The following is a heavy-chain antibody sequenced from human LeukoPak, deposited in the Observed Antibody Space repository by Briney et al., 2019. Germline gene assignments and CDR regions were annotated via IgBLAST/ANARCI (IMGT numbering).Heavy chain of an antibody. D-gene: IGHD3-9*01. Sequence: SETLSLTCTVSGGSVSSGDYYWSWIRQPPGKGLEWIGYIYYSGSTYYNPSLKSRVTISVDTSKNQFSLKLSSVTAADTAVYYCARSLPRLRYFDWVRYYYYYYGMDVWGQGTTVTVSS. V-gene: IGHV4-30-4*01. J-gene: IGHJ6*02. CDR2: IYYSGST. CDR3: ARSLPRLRYFDWVRYYYYYYGMDV. CDR1: GGSVSSGDYY.